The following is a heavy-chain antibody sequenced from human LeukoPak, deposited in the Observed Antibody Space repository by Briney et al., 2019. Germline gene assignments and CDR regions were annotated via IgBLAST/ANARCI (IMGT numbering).Heavy chain of an antibody. V-gene: IGHV3-66*01. CDR1: GSTVSSNY. CDR3: ARGIGELLGRGSY. CDR2: IYSGGST. Sequence: GGSLRLSCAASGSTVSSNYMSWVRQAPGKGLEWVSVIYSGGSTYYADSVKGRFTISRDNSKNTLYLQMNSLRAEDTAVYYCARGIGELLGRGSYWGQGTLVTVSS. D-gene: IGHD3-10*01. J-gene: IGHJ4*02.